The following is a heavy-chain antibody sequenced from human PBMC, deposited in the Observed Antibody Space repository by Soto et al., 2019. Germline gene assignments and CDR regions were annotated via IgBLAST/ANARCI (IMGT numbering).Heavy chain of an antibody. D-gene: IGHD6-19*01. CDR1: GFTFSRYG. V-gene: IGHV3-33*01. CDR2: IWYDGSNI. Sequence: QVQLVESGGGVVQPGRSLRLSCAASGFTFSRYGMHWVRQAPGRGLEWVAVIWYDGSNIYYADSVKGRFTISRDNSKDTLDLQMNSRRAEDTAVYYCARDREQWLVGYYFDYWGQGTLVTVSS. J-gene: IGHJ4*02. CDR3: ARDREQWLVGYYFDY.